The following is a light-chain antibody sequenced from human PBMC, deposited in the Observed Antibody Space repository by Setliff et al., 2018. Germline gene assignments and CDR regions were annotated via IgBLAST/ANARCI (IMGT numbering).Light chain of an antibody. Sequence: QSVLTQPRSVSGSPGQSVTISCTGTTSDVGTYDFVSWYQEHPGKAPKLIICDVTKRPSGVPDRFSGSKSGDTASLTISGLQAEDEADYYCCSYAPTYISVFGTGTKVTVL. CDR2: DVT. V-gene: IGLV2-11*01. J-gene: IGLJ1*01. CDR1: TSDVGTYDF. CDR3: CSYAPTYISV.